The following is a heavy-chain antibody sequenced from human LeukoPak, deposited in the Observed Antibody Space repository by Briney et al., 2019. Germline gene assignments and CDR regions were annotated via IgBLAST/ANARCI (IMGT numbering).Heavy chain of an antibody. CDR2: INGRDGRT. J-gene: IGHJ3*02. CDR1: GFTFSNYA. Sequence: GGSLRLSCAAPGFTFSNYAMGWDRQAPGKGLEWVSSINGRDGRTYYADSVRGRFSISSDNSKNTLFLQMNSLRAEDTAVYYCARGEAFAFDMWGQGTVVTVSS. V-gene: IGHV3-23*01. CDR3: ARGEAFAFDM.